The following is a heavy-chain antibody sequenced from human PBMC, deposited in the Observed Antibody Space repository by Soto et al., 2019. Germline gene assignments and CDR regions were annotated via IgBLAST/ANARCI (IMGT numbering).Heavy chain of an antibody. Sequence: QVQLVESGGGVVQPGRSLRLSCAASGFTFSSYAMHWVRQAPGEGLEWVALISFDGSNKYYADSVRGRFTSSREDSKNTLYLQMNSLRGEDTAVYYCARDGTYSEFDSWGQGTLVTVSS. CDR3: ARDGTYSEFDS. CDR2: ISFDGSNK. J-gene: IGHJ4*02. D-gene: IGHD1-26*01. CDR1: GFTFSSYA. V-gene: IGHV3-30-3*01.